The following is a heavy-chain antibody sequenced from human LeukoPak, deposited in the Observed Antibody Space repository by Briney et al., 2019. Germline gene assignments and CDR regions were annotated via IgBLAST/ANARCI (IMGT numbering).Heavy chain of an antibody. CDR2: MNPNSGNT. CDR1: GYTFTSYD. J-gene: IGHJ6*02. Sequence: GASVKVSCKASGYTFTSYDINWVRQATGQGLEWMGWMNPNSGNTGYAQKFQGRVTMTRNTSISTAYMELSSLRSEDTAVYYCARDRSSSWFPYYYYGMDVWGQGTTATVSS. CDR3: ARDRSSSWFPYYYYGMDV. V-gene: IGHV1-8*01. D-gene: IGHD6-13*01.